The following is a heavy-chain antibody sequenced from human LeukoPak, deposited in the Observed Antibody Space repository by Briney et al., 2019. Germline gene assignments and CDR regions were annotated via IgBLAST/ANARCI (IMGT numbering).Heavy chain of an antibody. CDR3: ARRFDYDTSGYEFDY. CDR1: GYSFTSYW. Sequence: GESLKISCKGSGYSFTSYWIGWVRQMPGKGLEWMGIIYPDTRYSPSFQGQVTISADKSISTAYLQWSSLKASDTAMYYCARRFDYDTSGYEFDYWGQGTLVTVSS. J-gene: IGHJ4*02. D-gene: IGHD3-22*01. V-gene: IGHV5-51*01. CDR2: IYPDT.